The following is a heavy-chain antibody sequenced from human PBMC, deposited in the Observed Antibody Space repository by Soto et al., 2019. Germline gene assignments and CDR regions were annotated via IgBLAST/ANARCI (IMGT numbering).Heavy chain of an antibody. CDR1: GGSISSGGYS. Sequence: NPSETLSLTCAVSGGSISSGGYSWSWIRQPPGKGLEWIGYIYHSGSTYYNPSLKSRVTISVDRSKNQFSLKLSSVTAADTAVYYCARVYEYSSPHFDYWGQGTLVTVSS. V-gene: IGHV4-30-2*01. CDR2: IYHSGST. J-gene: IGHJ4*02. CDR3: ARVYEYSSPHFDY. D-gene: IGHD6-6*01.